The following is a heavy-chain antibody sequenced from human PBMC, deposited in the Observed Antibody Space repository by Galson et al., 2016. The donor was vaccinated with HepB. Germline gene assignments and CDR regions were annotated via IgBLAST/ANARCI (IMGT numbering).Heavy chain of an antibody. Sequence: SVKVSCKASGGTFGSNTLSWVRQAPGQGLEWMAGFIPVFGTTNYAQKFQGRVTITADESTSAVYMELSSLRSEDTDVYYCARGVETATVTYYYGMDVWGQGTTVTVSS. V-gene: IGHV1-69*13. J-gene: IGHJ6*02. CDR1: GGTFGSNT. CDR3: ARGVETATVTYYYGMDV. D-gene: IGHD5-24*01. CDR2: FIPVFGTT.